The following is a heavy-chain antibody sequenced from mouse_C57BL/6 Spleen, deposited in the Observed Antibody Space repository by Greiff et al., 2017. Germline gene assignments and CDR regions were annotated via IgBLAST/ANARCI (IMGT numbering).Heavy chain of an antibody. CDR3: ARERGLYGYGGGDFGY. Sequence: QVQLQQPGAELVKPGASVKMSCKASGYTFTSYWITWVKQRPGQGLEWIGDIYPGSGSTNYNEKFKSKATLTVDTSSSTAYMQLSSLTSEDSAVYYCARERGLYGYGGGDFGYWGQGTTLTVSS. D-gene: IGHD2-2*01. J-gene: IGHJ2*01. V-gene: IGHV1-55*01. CDR2: IYPGSGST. CDR1: GYTFTSYW.